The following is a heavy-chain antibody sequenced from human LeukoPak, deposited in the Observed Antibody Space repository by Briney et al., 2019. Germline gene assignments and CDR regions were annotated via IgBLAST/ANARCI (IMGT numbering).Heavy chain of an antibody. Sequence: GGSLRLSCAASGFTFNDAWMSWVRQAPGKGLEWVSYISSSGSTIYYADSVKGRFTISRDNAKNSLYLQMNSLRAEDTAVYYCARDWNFYDNSGFFLDVWGKGTTVTISS. CDR2: ISSSGSTI. V-gene: IGHV3-11*04. D-gene: IGHD3-22*01. J-gene: IGHJ6*04. CDR3: ARDWNFYDNSGFFLDV. CDR1: GFTFNDAW.